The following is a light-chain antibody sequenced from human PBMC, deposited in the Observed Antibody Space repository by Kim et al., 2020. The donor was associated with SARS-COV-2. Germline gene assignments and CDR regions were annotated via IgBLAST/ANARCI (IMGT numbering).Light chain of an antibody. CDR1: QSVTADK. J-gene: IGKJ4*01. CDR2: RAS. Sequence: SPGERAALSCRASQSVTADKLAWIQQKPGQAPRFLIYRASSRATGIPDRCSGSGSGTDFTLTISRLEPEDFAVYYCQQYFTAPLTGGGGTKVDIK. CDR3: QQYFTAPLT. V-gene: IGKV3-20*01.